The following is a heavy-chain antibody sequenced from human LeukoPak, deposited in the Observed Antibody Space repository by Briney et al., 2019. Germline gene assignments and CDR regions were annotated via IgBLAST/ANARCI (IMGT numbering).Heavy chain of an antibody. CDR2: INPNSGGT. CDR1: GYTFTGYY. Sequence: ASVKVSCKASGYTFTGYYMHWVRQAPGQGLEWVGWINPNSGGTNYAQKLQGRVTMTRDTSISTAYMELSRLRSDDTAVYYCARGRYYSNYMGITMVRGVIINTKEYYFDYWGQGTLVTVSS. CDR3: ARGRYYSNYMGITMVRGVIINTKEYYFDY. V-gene: IGHV1-2*02. D-gene: IGHD3-10*01. J-gene: IGHJ4*02.